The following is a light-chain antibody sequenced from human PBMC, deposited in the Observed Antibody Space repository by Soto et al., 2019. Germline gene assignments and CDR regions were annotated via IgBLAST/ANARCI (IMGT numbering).Light chain of an antibody. CDR1: SSDVGGYNY. J-gene: IGLJ2*01. Sequence: QSALTQPASVSGSPGQSITISCTGTSSDVGGYNYVSWYQQYPGRAPKFIIYEVSHRPSGVSNRFSASKSGNTASLTISGLQAEDEADYYCSSYGGSNNLLFGGGTKVTVL. CDR3: SSYGGSNNLL. V-gene: IGLV2-14*01. CDR2: EVS.